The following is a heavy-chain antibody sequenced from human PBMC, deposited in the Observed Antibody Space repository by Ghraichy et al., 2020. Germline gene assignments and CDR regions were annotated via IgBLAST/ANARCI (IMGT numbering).Heavy chain of an antibody. Sequence: GGSLRLSCAASGFSFDTFDMSWVRQAPGKGLEWVSTISYGGEATYYADSVRGRFTSSRDNSKNLVFLQMNSLRAEDTALYYCAKGSELVVVTPSFDSWGQGTLVTVSS. D-gene: IGHD2-8*02. V-gene: IGHV3-23*01. CDR2: ISYGGEAT. CDR1: GFSFDTFD. J-gene: IGHJ4*02. CDR3: AKGSELVVVTPSFDS.